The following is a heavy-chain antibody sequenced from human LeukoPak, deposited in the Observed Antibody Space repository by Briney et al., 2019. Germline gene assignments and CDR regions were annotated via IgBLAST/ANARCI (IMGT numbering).Heavy chain of an antibody. J-gene: IGHJ6*02. Sequence: SETLSLTCTVSGGSISSGGYYWSWIRQHPGKGLEWIGYIYYSGSTYYNPSLKSRVTISVDTSKNQFSLKLSSVTAADTAVYYCARHPQPTVTYYYYYYGMDVWGQGTTVTVSS. D-gene: IGHD4-17*01. CDR2: IYYSGST. CDR1: GGSISSGGYY. CDR3: ARHPQPTVTYYYYYYGMDV. V-gene: IGHV4-31*03.